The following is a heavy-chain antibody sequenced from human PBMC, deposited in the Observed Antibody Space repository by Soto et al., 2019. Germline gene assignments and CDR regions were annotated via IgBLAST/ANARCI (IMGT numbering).Heavy chain of an antibody. J-gene: IGHJ4*02. V-gene: IGHV4-4*02. CDR3: VTRDNSKFY. Sequence: QVQLQESGPGLVKPSGTLSLTCAVSGVSISSHDWWTWVRQPPGKGLEWIGESHQSGSTNYNSSLESRVTIEVDTSMNQFSLKLRSVTVADTAVYYCVTRDNSKFYWGQGTLVTVSS. D-gene: IGHD6-13*01. CDR1: GVSISSHDW. CDR2: SHQSGST.